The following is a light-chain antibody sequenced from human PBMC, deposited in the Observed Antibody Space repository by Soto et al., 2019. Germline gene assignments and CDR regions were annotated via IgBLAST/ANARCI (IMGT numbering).Light chain of an antibody. CDR1: SSYVGGYSY. Sequence: QSVLTQPHSVSGSPGQSVTISCTGTSSYVGGYSYVSWYQQHPGKAPQLIIYDVTERPSGVPDRFSGSKSGNTASLTISGLQAEDEADYHCCSYTGSYSYVFGIGTKVTVL. CDR2: DVT. CDR3: CSYTGSYSYV. J-gene: IGLJ1*01. V-gene: IGLV2-11*01.